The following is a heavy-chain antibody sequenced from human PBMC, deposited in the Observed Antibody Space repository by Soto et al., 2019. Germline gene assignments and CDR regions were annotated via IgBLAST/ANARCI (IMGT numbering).Heavy chain of an antibody. D-gene: IGHD6-13*01. CDR3: ARPFGGDSSSSSPLSYYYGMDV. CDR1: AFTFITYS. Sequence: GGPLRPSCAASAFTFITYSMNWSRQAPGKALEYVLYISSSSSTIYYADSVKGRFTISRDNAKNSLYLQINSLRDEDTAVYYCARPFGGDSSSSSPLSYYYGMDVWGQGTTVTVSS. CDR2: ISSSSSTI. V-gene: IGHV3-48*02. J-gene: IGHJ6*02.